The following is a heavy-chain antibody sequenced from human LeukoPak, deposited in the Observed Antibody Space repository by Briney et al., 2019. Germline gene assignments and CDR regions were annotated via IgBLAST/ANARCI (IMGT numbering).Heavy chain of an antibody. CDR2: IYYSGST. D-gene: IGHD1-14*01. V-gene: IGHV4-39*01. CDR3: ARLPDGNWFDP. J-gene: IGHJ5*02. CDR1: GGSISSSSYY. Sequence: SETLSLTCTVSGGSISSSSYYGGWIRQPPGKGLEWIGSIYYSGSTYYNPSLKSRVTISVDTSKNQFSLKLSSVTAADTAVYYCARLPDGNWFDPWGQGTLVTVSS.